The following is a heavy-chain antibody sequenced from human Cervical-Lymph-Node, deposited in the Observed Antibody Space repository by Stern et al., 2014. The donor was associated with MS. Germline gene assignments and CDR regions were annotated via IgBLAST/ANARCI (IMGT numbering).Heavy chain of an antibody. CDR3: ARSLAGVFDY. CDR2: IDWDDAK. J-gene: IGHJ4*02. Sequence: QVTLKESGPALVKPTQTLTLTCTFSGFSLSTSGVGVAWIRQPPGKALEWLARIDWDDAKFYRTSVKTRLTLSKDPAKNQVVLIMTNMDPQDSATYYCARSLAGVFDYWGQGSLVYVSS. CDR1: GFSLSTSGVG. V-gene: IGHV2-70*04.